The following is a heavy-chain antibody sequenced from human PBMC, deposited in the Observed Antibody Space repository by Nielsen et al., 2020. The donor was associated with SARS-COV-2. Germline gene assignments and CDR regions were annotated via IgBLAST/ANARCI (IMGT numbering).Heavy chain of an antibody. V-gene: IGHV4-38-2*02. J-gene: IGHJ5*02. CDR3: ARTGIAAAGILGP. CDR1: GYSISSGYY. CDR2: IYYSGST. Sequence: GSLRLSCTVSGYSISSGYYWGWIRQPPGKGLEWIGSIYYSGSTYYNPSLKSRVTISVDTSKNQFSLKLSSVTAADTAVYYCARTGIAAAGILGPWGQGTLVTVSS. D-gene: IGHD6-13*01.